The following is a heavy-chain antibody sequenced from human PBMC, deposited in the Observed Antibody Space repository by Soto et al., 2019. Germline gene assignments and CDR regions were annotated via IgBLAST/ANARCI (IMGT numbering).Heavy chain of an antibody. J-gene: IGHJ6*02. D-gene: IGHD2-2*03. Sequence: GASVKVSCKASGYTFTGYYMHWVRQAPGQGLEWMGWINPNSGGTNYAQKFQGWVTMTRDTSISTAYMELSRLRSDDTAVYYCARDGYCSSTSCYSHYYYGMDVWGQGTTVTVSS. CDR2: INPNSGGT. CDR1: GYTFTGYY. V-gene: IGHV1-2*04. CDR3: ARDGYCSSTSCYSHYYYGMDV.